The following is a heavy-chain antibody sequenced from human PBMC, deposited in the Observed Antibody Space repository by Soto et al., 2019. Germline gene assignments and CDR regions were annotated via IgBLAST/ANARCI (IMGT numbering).Heavy chain of an antibody. V-gene: IGHV3-66*04. CDR2: IYSGGTT. D-gene: IGHD2-15*01. CDR1: GSTVSQNY. Sequence: EVQLVESGGGLVQPGGSLRLSCAASGSTVSQNYMTWAGQAPGKGLECVSVIYSGGTTYYADSVKDRFTISRDNSKNTLYLQMDSLSAADTAIYYCARLDLPGYGRGDDLWGQGSLVTVSS. J-gene: IGHJ5*02. CDR3: ARLDLPGYGRGDDL.